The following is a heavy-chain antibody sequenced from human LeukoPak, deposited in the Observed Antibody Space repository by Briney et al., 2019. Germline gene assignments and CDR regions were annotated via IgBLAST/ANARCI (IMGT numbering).Heavy chain of an antibody. D-gene: IGHD3-22*01. CDR2: ISAHNGNT. Sequence: ASVKVSCKASGYTFTSYGISWVRQAPGQGLEWMGWISAHNGNTNYAQKLQGRVTMTTDTSTSTAYMELRSLRSDDTAVYYCARDHRHYYDSSGYYFDYWGQGTLVTVSS. CDR3: ARDHRHYYDSSGYYFDY. J-gene: IGHJ4*02. CDR1: GYTFTSYG. V-gene: IGHV1-18*01.